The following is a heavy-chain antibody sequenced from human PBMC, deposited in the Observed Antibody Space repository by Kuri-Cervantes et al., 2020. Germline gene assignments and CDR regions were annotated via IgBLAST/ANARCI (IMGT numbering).Heavy chain of an antibody. Sequence: GGSLRLSCAASGFTFSSYAMHWVRQAPGKGLEWVAVISYDGSNKYYADSVKGRFTISRDNSKNTLYLQMNRLRAEDAAVYYCAREVAVAGTLFQHWGQGTLVTVSS. J-gene: IGHJ1*01. V-gene: IGHV3-30-3*01. CDR1: GFTFSSYA. CDR2: ISYDGSNK. D-gene: IGHD6-19*01. CDR3: AREVAVAGTLFQH.